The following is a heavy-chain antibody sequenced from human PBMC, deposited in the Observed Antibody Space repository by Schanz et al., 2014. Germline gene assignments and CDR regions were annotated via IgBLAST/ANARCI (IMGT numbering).Heavy chain of an antibody. D-gene: IGHD1-26*01. CDR1: GFTFNTSW. J-gene: IGHJ5*02. CDR3: AKVVASGPTTGPFDP. Sequence: EVQLVESGGGLVKPGGSLRLSCAASGFTFNTSWFHWVRQPPGKGLLWVSRVSRDGSETTYVDSVRGRFTISRDNSRNTLYLQMDSLRDEDTALYYCAKVVASGPTTGPFDPWGQGTLVTVSS. CDR2: VSRDGSET. V-gene: IGHV3-74*01.